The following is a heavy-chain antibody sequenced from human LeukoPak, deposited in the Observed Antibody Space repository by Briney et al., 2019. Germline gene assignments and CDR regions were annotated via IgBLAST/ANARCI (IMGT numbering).Heavy chain of an antibody. CDR3: ARGQSGDSRVLYYFDY. J-gene: IGHJ4*02. V-gene: IGHV4-30-4*01. CDR2: IYYSGST. Sequence: SETLSLTCTVSGGSISSGDYYWRWIRQPPGKSLEWIGYIYYSGSTYYNPSLKSRVTISVDTSKNQFSLKLSSVTAADTAVYYCARGQSGDSRVLYYFDYWGQGTLVTVSS. D-gene: IGHD4-17*01. CDR1: GGSISSGDYY.